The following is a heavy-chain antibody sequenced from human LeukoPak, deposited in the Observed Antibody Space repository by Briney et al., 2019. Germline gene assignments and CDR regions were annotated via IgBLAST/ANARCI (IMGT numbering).Heavy chain of an antibody. V-gene: IGHV3-74*01. Sequence: GGSLRLSCAASGNYWMHWVRQAPGKGLVWVSHINSDGSWTSYADSVKGRFTISKDNAKNTVYLQMKSLRAEDTAVYYCVSFYATYWGRGTLVTVSS. CDR2: INSDGSWT. CDR1: GNYW. CDR3: VSFYATY. D-gene: IGHD2/OR15-2a*01. J-gene: IGHJ4*02.